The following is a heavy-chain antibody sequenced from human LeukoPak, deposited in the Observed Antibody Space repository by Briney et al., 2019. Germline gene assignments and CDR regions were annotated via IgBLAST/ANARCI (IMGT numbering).Heavy chain of an antibody. CDR2: INHSGST. Sequence: SETLSLTCAVYGGSFSGYYWSWIRQPPGKGLEWIGEINHSGSTNYNPSLKSRVTISVDRPKNQFSLKLSSVTAADTAMYYCARAQTNYYYYGLDVWGQGTTVTVSS. J-gene: IGHJ6*02. CDR1: GGSFSGYY. CDR3: ARAQTNYYYYGLDV. V-gene: IGHV4-34*01.